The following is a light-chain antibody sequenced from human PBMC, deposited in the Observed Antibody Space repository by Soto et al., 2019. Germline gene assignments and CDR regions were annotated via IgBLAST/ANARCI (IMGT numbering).Light chain of an antibody. Sequence: QSVLTQPASVSGSPGQSITISCTGTSSDVGGYNYVSWYQQHPGKAPKLLIYDVSDRPSGVSNRFSVSKSGNTASLTISGLQAEHEADYYCSSYTSSSTLVFGGGTKLTVL. J-gene: IGLJ2*01. CDR1: SSDVGGYNY. V-gene: IGLV2-14*03. CDR2: DVS. CDR3: SSYTSSSTLV.